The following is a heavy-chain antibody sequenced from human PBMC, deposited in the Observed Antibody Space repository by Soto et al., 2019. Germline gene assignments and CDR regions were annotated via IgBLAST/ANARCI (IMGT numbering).Heavy chain of an antibody. CDR3: PRDLGAFNYGSAYFGY. Sequence: GGSLRLSGAPSGFTFSTYGMHWGRQAPGKGLEWVAVIWYDGSNQYYADSVKRRFTISRDNSKNMLYLQMNSLRAEDTAVYYCPRDLGAFNYGSAYFGYWGQGTPVTVSS. CDR1: GFTFSTYG. CDR2: IWYDGSNQ. J-gene: IGHJ4*02. V-gene: IGHV3-33*01. D-gene: IGHD3-10*01.